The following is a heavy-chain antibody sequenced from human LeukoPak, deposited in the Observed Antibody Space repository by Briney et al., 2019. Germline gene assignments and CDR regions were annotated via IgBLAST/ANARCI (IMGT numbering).Heavy chain of an antibody. CDR1: GGSFSGYY. J-gene: IGHJ5*02. CDR3: ARFYYGSGSYSINDWFDP. Sequence: PSETLSLTCAVYGGSFSGYYWSWIRQPPGKGLEWIGEINHSGSTNYNPSLKSRVTISVDTSKNQFSLKLSSVTAADTAVYYCARFYYGSGSYSINDWFDPWGQGTLVTVSS. D-gene: IGHD3-10*01. V-gene: IGHV4-34*01. CDR2: INHSGST.